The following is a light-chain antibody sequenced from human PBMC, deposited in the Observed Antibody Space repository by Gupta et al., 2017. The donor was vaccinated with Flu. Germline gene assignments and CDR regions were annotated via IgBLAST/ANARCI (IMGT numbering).Light chain of an antibody. J-gene: IGKJ2*03. CDR1: GSLRNT. CDR2: GAS. Sequence: EIVLTQSLGTLSVSPGERATLSSRASGSLRNTLAWYQKKPGHPTSLLIYGASTRATVVPARFGGSSSRTEFTIIVSILQSEDFTVYYCHQYSGWRSFGQGTKLEIK. CDR3: HQYSGWRS. V-gene: IGKV3-15*01.